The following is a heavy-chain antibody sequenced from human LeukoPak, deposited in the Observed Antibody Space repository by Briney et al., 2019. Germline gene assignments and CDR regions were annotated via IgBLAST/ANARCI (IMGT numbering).Heavy chain of an antibody. CDR3: ARDKSGSYPHYYYMDV. CDR1: GFTFSNYW. V-gene: IGHV3-74*01. CDR2: ITTDASTT. J-gene: IGHJ6*03. D-gene: IGHD1-26*01. Sequence: TGGSLRLSCAASGFTFSNYWMHWVRQAPGKGLVWVSRITTDASTTNYADSVKGRFTISRDNAKNTLYLQMNSLRAEDTAVYYCARDKSGSYPHYYYMDVWGKGTTVTVSS.